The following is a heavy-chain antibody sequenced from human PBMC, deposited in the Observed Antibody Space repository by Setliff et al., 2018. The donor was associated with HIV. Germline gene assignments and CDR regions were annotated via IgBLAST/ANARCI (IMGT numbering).Heavy chain of an antibody. J-gene: IGHJ4*02. CDR2: ISAYNGNT. CDR3: ARGLVGATERYFFDS. CDR1: GYTFIDYG. V-gene: IGHV1-18*01. Sequence: GASVKVSCKASGYTFIDYGISWVRQAPGQGLEWMGWISAYNGNTHFAQKFQGRVTLTRDISTTTAYMDLKSLRFDDTAMYYCARGLVGATERYFFDSWAQGTLVTVSS. D-gene: IGHD1-26*01.